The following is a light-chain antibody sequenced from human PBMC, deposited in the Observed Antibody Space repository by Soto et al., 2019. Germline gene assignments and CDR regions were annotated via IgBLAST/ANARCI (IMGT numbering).Light chain of an antibody. Sequence: QSVLTQPASVSGSPGQSITISCTGTSSDVGGYNYVSWYQQHPGKAPKLMIYEVTNRPSGVSIRFSGSKSGTTASLTISGLQAEDEADYYCLSFTSSFTYIFGTGTKVTVL. J-gene: IGLJ1*01. CDR3: LSFTSSFTYI. CDR2: EVT. CDR1: SSDVGGYNY. V-gene: IGLV2-14*01.